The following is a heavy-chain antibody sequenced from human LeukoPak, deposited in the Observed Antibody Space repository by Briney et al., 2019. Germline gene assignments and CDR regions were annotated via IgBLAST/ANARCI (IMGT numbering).Heavy chain of an antibody. CDR2: INDSGRRT. Sequence: GGSLRLSCAASGFIFSTYRVSWVRQAPGKGLEWVSLINDSGRRTYYADSVKGRFTVSRDNSKYTLYLQMNSLRVEDTAVYYCASSTYNYDYALDVWGQGTTVTVSS. CDR1: GFIFSTYR. V-gene: IGHV3-23*01. D-gene: IGHD5-24*01. J-gene: IGHJ6*02. CDR3: ASSTYNYDYALDV.